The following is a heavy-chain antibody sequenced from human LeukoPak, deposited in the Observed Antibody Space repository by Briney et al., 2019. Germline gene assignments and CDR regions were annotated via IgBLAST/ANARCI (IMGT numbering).Heavy chain of an antibody. V-gene: IGHV3-23*01. CDR3: AKDLQGYCSGGSCYSGGWDGYYFDY. Sequence: GGSLRLSCAASGFTFSSYAMSWVRQAPGKGLEWVSAISGSGGSTYYADSVKGRFTISRDNSKNTLYLQMNSLRAEDTAVYYCAKDLQGYCSGGSCYSGGWDGYYFDYWGQGTLVTVSS. J-gene: IGHJ4*02. D-gene: IGHD2-15*01. CDR2: ISGSGGST. CDR1: GFTFSSYA.